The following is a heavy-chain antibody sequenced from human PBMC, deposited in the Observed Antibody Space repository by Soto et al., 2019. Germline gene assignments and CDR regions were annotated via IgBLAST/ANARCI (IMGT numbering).Heavy chain of an antibody. D-gene: IGHD3-10*01. CDR3: ARGGDTMVRGVIIFYYYGMDV. CDR1: GYSISIGYY. V-gene: IGHV4-38-2*01. J-gene: IGHJ6*02. Sequence: SETLSLTCAVSGYSISIGYYWGWVRQTPGKGLEWIGSIYHGENTYYNPSLKSRATISADTSNNQFSLKLSSVTAADTAVYYCARGGDTMVRGVIIFYYYGMDVWGQGTTVTVSS. CDR2: IYHGENT.